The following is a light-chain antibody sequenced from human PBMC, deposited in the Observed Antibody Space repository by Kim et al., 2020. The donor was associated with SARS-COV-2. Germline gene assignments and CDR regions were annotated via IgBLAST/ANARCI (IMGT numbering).Light chain of an antibody. CDR1: SVYNYYK. CDR2: VGTSGIVG. CDR3: GTDHGSGSNFVYV. J-gene: IGLJ1*01. Sequence: CTLSSVYNYYKVDWFQQRPGKGPRFVMRVGTSGIVGYKGDGIPDRFSVLGSGLNRYLIIKNIQEEDESDYHCGTDHGSGSNFVYVFGPGTKVTVL. V-gene: IGLV9-49*02.